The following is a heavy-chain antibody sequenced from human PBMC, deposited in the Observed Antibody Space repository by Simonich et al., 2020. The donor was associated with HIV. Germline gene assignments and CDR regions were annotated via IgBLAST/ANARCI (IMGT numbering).Heavy chain of an antibody. Sequence: QLQLQESGPGLVKPSETLSLTCAVSGYSISSGYYWGWIRQPPGKGLEWIGNIYHSGSTYYNPSLKSRVTMSVDTSKNQFSLKLSSVTAADTAVYYCARRGITGSTGYFDYWGQGTLVTVSS. D-gene: IGHD1-7*01. CDR3: ARRGITGSTGYFDY. CDR1: GYSISSGYY. V-gene: IGHV4-38-2*01. CDR2: IYHSGST. J-gene: IGHJ4*02.